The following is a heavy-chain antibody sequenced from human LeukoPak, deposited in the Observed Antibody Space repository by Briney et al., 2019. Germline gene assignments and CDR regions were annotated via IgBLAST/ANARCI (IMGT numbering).Heavy chain of an antibody. CDR2: ITGSGDAK. CDR1: GFTFSDYH. D-gene: IGHD4-17*01. CDR3: APVVTTVTTPSIDS. J-gene: IGHJ4*02. V-gene: IGHV3-11*01. Sequence: PGGSLRLSCAASGFTFSDYHMSWIRQAPGTGLEWISYITGSGDAKSYSDSVKGRFAISRDNAKNLLHLQMNSLRAEDTAVYYCAPVVTTVTTPSIDSWGQGTLVIVSS.